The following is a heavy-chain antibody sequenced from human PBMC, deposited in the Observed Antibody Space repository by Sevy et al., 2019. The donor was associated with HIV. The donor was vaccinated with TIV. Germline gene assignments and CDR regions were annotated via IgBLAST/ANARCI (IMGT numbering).Heavy chain of an antibody. CDR2: ISYDGRKK. Sequence: GGSLRLSCAASGITFNTYAMHWVRQAPGKGLEWVAVISYDGRKKYYADSVKGRFTISRDDSKNTLYMQMNSVIPEDTAVYYCAKDGGWYNYAPSDYWGQGTLVTVSS. V-gene: IGHV3-30*18. D-gene: IGHD1-1*01. CDR3: AKDGGWYNYAPSDY. CDR1: GITFNTYA. J-gene: IGHJ4*02.